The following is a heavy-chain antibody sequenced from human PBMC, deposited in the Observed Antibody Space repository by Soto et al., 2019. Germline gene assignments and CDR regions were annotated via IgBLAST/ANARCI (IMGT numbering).Heavy chain of an antibody. J-gene: IGHJ4*02. V-gene: IGHV1-46*01. Sequence: GASVKVSCKASGYTFTSYYMHWVRQAPGQGLEWMGIINPSGGSTNYAQKLQGRVTMTTDTSTSTAYMELRSLRSDDTAVYYCARDAVAGNALWREDYWGQGTLVTVSS. CDR2: INPSGGST. D-gene: IGHD6-19*01. CDR1: GYTFTSYY. CDR3: ARDAVAGNALWREDY.